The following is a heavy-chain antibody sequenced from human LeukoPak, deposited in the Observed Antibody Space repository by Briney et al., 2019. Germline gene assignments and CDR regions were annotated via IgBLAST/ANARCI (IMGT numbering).Heavy chain of an antibody. CDR1: GGTFSSYA. V-gene: IGHV1-69*04. J-gene: IGHJ4*02. D-gene: IGHD1-26*01. CDR2: IIPILGIA. CDR3: AREGGSYWPFDY. Sequence: ASVKVSCKASGGTFSSYAISWMRQAPGQGLEWMGRIIPILGIANYAQKFQGRVTITADKSTSTAYMELSSLRSEDTAVYYCAREGGSYWPFDYWGQGTLVTVSS.